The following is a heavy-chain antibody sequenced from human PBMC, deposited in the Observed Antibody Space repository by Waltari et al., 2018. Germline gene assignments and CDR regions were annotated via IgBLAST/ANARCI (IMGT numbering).Heavy chain of an antibody. V-gene: IGHV4-38-2*02. D-gene: IGHD3-16*01. Sequence: QVQLQESGPGLVKPSETLSLTCTVSGYSISSGYYWGWIRQPPGKGLEWIGSIYHSGSTYYNPSLKSRVTISVDTSKNQFSLKLSSVTAADTAVYYCARDKVSHYPGGVDDYWGQGTLVTVSS. CDR1: GYSISSGYY. J-gene: IGHJ4*02. CDR2: IYHSGST. CDR3: ARDKVSHYPGGVDDY.